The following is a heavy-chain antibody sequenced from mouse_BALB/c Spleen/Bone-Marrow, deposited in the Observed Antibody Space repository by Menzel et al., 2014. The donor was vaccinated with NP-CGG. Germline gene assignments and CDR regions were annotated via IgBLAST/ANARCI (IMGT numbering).Heavy chain of an antibody. CDR2: IYPGNGNA. CDR1: GYAFSTYW. Sequence: VQLQQSGAELVRPGSSVKISCKASGYAFSTYWMNWVKQRPGQGLEWIGQIYPGNGNADYNGKFKDKATLTADKSSRTAYMHLSSLTSEDSAVYFCSRGGTYGTYWGQGTLVTVSA. V-gene: IGHV1-80*01. D-gene: IGHD5-1*01. J-gene: IGHJ3*01. CDR3: SRGGTYGTY.